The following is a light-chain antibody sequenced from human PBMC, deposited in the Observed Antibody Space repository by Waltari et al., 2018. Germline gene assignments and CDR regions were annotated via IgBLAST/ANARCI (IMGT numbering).Light chain of an antibody. J-gene: IGLJ3*02. CDR2: SNY. Sequence: QSVLTQPPSASGTPGQRVTISCSGSSSNIGSHTVNWYQQLPGTAPKLLIYSNYQRPSVVPDRFSGSRSGTSASLAISGLQSEDEAYYYCAAWDDGLSGRSWVFGGGTKLTVL. CDR3: AAWDDGLSGRSWV. CDR1: SSNIGSHT. V-gene: IGLV1-44*01.